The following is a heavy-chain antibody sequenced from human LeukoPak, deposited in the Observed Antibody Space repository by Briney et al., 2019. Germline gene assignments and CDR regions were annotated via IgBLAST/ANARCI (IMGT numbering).Heavy chain of an antibody. CDR3: ARDSSYYDFWSGDPYYCMDV. CDR1: GFTFSSYW. CDR2: IKQDGSEK. J-gene: IGHJ6*03. Sequence: GGSLRLSCAASGFTFSSYWMSWVRQAPGKGLEWVANIKQDGSEKYYVDSVKGRFTISRDNAKNSLYLQMNSLRAEDTAVYYCARDSSYYDFWSGDPYYCMDVWGKGTTVTVSS. V-gene: IGHV3-7*01. D-gene: IGHD3-3*01.